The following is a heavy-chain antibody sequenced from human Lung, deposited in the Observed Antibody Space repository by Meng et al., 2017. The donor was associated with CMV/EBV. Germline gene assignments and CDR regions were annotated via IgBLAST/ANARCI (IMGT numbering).Heavy chain of an antibody. D-gene: IGHD2-15*01. J-gene: IGHJ4*02. CDR1: GYTFTSYG. V-gene: IGHV1-18*01. Sequence: ASVKVSXKASGYTFTSYGINWVRQAPGQGPEWMGWISAYNHNTNYAQNFQGRVTMTTDTSTSTAYMELRSLKSDDTAVYYCARAEVDCSGGSCYHNWGQGTLVTVSS. CDR2: ISAYNHNT. CDR3: ARAEVDCSGGSCYHN.